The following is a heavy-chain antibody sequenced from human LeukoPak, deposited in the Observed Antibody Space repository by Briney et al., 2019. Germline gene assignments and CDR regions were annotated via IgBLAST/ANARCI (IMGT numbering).Heavy chain of an antibody. D-gene: IGHD4-4*01. CDR3: AKDVLYSNPYYYYYGMDV. Sequence: PGGSLRLSCAASGFTFSSYAMSWVRQAPGKGLEWVSAISGSGGSTYYADSVKGRFTIFRDNSKNTLYLQMNSLRAEDTAVYYCAKDVLYSNPYYYYYGMDVWGQGTTVTVSS. V-gene: IGHV3-23*01. CDR1: GFTFSSYA. CDR2: ISGSGGST. J-gene: IGHJ6*02.